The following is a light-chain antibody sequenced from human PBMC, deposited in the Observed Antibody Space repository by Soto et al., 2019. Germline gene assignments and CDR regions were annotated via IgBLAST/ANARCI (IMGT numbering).Light chain of an antibody. J-gene: IGLJ3*02. CDR1: SSNIGSNY. V-gene: IGLV1-47*01. CDR2: TNN. Sequence: QSVLTQPPSTSETPGQRVTIACSGSSSNIGSNYVYWYRQIPGTAPKILIYTNNQRPSGVPERFSGSKSGTSASLAISGLRSEDEADYYCVAWDDSLSGWVFGGGTKLTVL. CDR3: VAWDDSLSGWV.